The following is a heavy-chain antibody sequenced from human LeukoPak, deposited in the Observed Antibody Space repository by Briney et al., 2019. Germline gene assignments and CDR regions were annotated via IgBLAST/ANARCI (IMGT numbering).Heavy chain of an antibody. CDR3: AKSPGYYDAFDY. CDR2: ISWNSDNI. J-gene: IGHJ4*02. V-gene: IGHV3-9*01. Sequence: PGRSPRLSCAASGFTFDDYAMHWVRQVPGRGLEWVSGISWNSDNIGYADSVKGRFTISRDNAKNSLYLQMNSLRAEDTALYYCAKSPGYYDAFDYWGQGTLVTVSS. CDR1: GFTFDDYA. D-gene: IGHD3-9*01.